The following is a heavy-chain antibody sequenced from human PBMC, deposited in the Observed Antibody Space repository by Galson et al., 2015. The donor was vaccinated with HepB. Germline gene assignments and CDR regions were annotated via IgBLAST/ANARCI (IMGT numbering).Heavy chain of an antibody. Sequence: PALVKPTQTLTLTCTFSGFSLSTSGMCVSWIRQPPGKALEWLARIDWDDDKYYSTSLKTRLTISKDTSKNQVVLTMTNMDPVDTATYYCARTPPYYYDSSGYYATSGFDYWGQGTLVTVSS. V-gene: IGHV2-70*11. CDR2: IDWDDDK. CDR3: ARTPPYYYDSSGYYATSGFDY. D-gene: IGHD3-22*01. CDR1: GFSLSTSGMC. J-gene: IGHJ4*02.